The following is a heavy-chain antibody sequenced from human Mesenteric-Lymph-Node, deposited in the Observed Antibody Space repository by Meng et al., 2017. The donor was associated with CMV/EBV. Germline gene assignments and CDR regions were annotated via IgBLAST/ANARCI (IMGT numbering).Heavy chain of an antibody. CDR1: GFTFSNYE. V-gene: IGHV3-69-1*01. CDR2: ISSRNTI. J-gene: IGHJ5*02. CDR3: AKALHLGDLSPAGS. D-gene: IGHD3-16*02. Sequence: GESLKISCEASGFTFSNYEMNWVRQAPGKGLEWVSYISSRNTIYYADSVNGRFTISRDNARNSLYLQMNSLRREDTAIYYCAKALHLGDLSPAGSWGQGTLVTVSS.